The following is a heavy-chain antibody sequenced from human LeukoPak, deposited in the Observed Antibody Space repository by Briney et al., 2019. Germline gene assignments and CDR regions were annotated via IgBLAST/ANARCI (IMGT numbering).Heavy chain of an antibody. CDR3: AIFPHSSGTTNDY. Sequence: SETLSLTCAVYGGSFSGYYWSWIRQPPGKGLEWIGEINHSGSTNYNPSLKSRVTISVDTSKNQFSLKLSSVTAADTAVYYCAIFPHSSGTTNDYWGQGTLVTVSS. CDR1: GGSFSGYY. J-gene: IGHJ4*02. D-gene: IGHD6-19*01. V-gene: IGHV4-34*01. CDR2: INHSGST.